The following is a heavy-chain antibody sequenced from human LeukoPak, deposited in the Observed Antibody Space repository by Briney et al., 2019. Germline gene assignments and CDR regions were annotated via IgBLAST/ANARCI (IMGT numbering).Heavy chain of an antibody. Sequence: QPGGSLRLSCAASGFSFSGYEMNWVRQAPGKGLEWVSYISSRGSTIYYADSVKGRFTISRDNAKNSLYLQMNSLRAEDTAVYYCARGGVYGSGRSHFDYWGQGTLVTVSS. V-gene: IGHV3-48*03. CDR1: GFSFSGYE. CDR2: ISSRGSTI. J-gene: IGHJ4*02. D-gene: IGHD3-10*01. CDR3: ARGGVYGSGRSHFDY.